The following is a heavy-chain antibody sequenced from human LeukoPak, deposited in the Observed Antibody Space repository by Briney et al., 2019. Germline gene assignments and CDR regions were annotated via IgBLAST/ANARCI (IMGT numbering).Heavy chain of an antibody. CDR3: TRDPTVAAAGRSNDY. V-gene: IGHV1-2*02. Sequence: ASVKVSCKASGYTFTGYYMHWVRQAPGQGLEWMGWINPNSGGTNYAQKFQGRVTMTRDTSISTAYMELSRLRSDDTAVYYCTRDPTVAAAGRSNDYWGQGTLVTVSS. D-gene: IGHD6-13*01. CDR1: GYTFTGYY. J-gene: IGHJ4*02. CDR2: INPNSGGT.